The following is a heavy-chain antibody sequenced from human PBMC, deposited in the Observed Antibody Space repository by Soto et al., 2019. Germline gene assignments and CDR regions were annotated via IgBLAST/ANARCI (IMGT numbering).Heavy chain of an antibody. D-gene: IGHD6-13*01. CDR1: GFTFGDFE. CDR3: ARAQYSSSWYLDP. Sequence: PGGSLSLSCAASGFTFGDFEMSWVRQAPGKGLEWVAYISSVDNTVHYADSVKGRFTISRDNAKNSLYLQMNSLRAEDTAVYYCARAQYSSSWYLDPWGQGTLVTVSS. J-gene: IGHJ5*02. CDR2: ISSVDNTV. V-gene: IGHV3-48*03.